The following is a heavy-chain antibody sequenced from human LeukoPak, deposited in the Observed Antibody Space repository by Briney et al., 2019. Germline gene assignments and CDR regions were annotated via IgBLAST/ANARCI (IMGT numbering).Heavy chain of an antibody. CDR3: ARDAYVDTAMVNFDY. V-gene: IGHV3-21*01. Sequence: GGSLRLSCAASGFTFSSYSMNWVRQAPGKGLEWVSSISSSSSYIYYADSVKGRFTISRDNAKNSLYLRMNSLGAEDTAVYYCARDAYVDTAMVNFDYWGQGTLVTLSS. D-gene: IGHD5-18*01. J-gene: IGHJ4*02. CDR2: ISSSSSYI. CDR1: GFTFSSYS.